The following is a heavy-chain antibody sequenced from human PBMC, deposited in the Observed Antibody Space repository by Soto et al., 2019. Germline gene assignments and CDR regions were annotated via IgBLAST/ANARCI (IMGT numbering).Heavy chain of an antibody. V-gene: IGHV3-30-3*01. J-gene: IGHJ5*02. CDR1: GFTFTHYA. Sequence: QVQLVESGGGVVQPGRSLRLSCVASGFTFTHYAMHWVRQAPGKGLEWVAVISFDGGEKYYADSVKGRFTISRDNSRSTVSLQMNSLRVEDLAIDYCARGRYYGGLGPWGQGTLVTVTA. CDR3: ARGRYYGGLGP. CDR2: ISFDGGEK. D-gene: IGHD3-16*01.